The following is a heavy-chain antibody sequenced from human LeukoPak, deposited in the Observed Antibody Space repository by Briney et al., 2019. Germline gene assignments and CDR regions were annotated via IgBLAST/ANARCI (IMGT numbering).Heavy chain of an antibody. D-gene: IGHD4-17*01. CDR1: GGSISSSNW. V-gene: IGHV4-4*02. J-gene: IGHJ4*02. CDR3: ARVPTVTFFDH. Sequence: SGTLSLTCAVSGGSISSSNWWSWVRQPPGKGLEWIGSIYYSVSTYDNPSLKSRVTISVDTSKNQFSLKLSSVTAADTAVYYCARVPTVTFFDHWGQGTLVTVSS. CDR2: IYYSVST.